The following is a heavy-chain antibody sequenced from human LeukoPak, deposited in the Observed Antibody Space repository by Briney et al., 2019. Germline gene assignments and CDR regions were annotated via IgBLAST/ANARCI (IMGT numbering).Heavy chain of an antibody. D-gene: IGHD5-18*01. V-gene: IGHV3-53*05. J-gene: IGHJ4*02. CDR2: IYSGGST. Sequence: PGGSLRLSCAASGFTVSSNYMSWVRQAPGKGLEWVSVIYSGGSTYYADSVKGRFTISRDNSKNTLYLQMNSLRAEDTAVYYCAKDLGYSYGPDIDYWGQGTLVTVSS. CDR1: GFTVSSNY. CDR3: AKDLGYSYGPDIDY.